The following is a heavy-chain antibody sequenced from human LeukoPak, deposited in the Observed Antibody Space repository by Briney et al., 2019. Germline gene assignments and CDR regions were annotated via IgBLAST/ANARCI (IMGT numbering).Heavy chain of an antibody. V-gene: IGHV3-23*01. CDR2: LSSGGGTT. D-gene: IGHD3-10*01. CDR3: ATYGSGSYRRFDP. Sequence: PGGSLRLSCAASGFTFRNYGVSWVRHAPGKGLERVSSLSSGGGTTNYADSVKGRLTISRDNSKSLLFLQMNSLRAEDTAVYYCATYGSGSYRRFDPWGQGTLVTASS. CDR1: GFTFRNYG. J-gene: IGHJ5*02.